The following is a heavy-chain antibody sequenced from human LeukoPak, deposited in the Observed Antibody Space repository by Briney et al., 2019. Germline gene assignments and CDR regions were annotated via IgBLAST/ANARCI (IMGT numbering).Heavy chain of an antibody. Sequence: GASVKVSCKASGYTFTGYYMHWVRQAPGQGLEWMGWINPDSGGTNYAQKFQGRVTMTRDTSISTAYMELSRLRSDDTAVYYCASQYSSSWYGGADWFDPWGQGTLVTVS. V-gene: IGHV1-2*02. CDR1: GYTFTGYY. J-gene: IGHJ5*02. D-gene: IGHD6-13*01. CDR2: INPDSGGT. CDR3: ASQYSSSWYGGADWFDP.